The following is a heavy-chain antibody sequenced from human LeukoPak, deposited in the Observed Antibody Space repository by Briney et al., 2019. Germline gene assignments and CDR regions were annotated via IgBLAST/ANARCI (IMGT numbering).Heavy chain of an antibody. J-gene: IGHJ4*02. CDR1: GFTFSSYA. V-gene: IGHV5-51*01. CDR3: ARSDTAMVTDY. CDR2: IYPGDSDT. Sequence: GSLRLSCAASGFTFSSYAMSWVRQMPGKGLEWMGIIYPGDSDTRYSPSFQGQVTISADKSISTAYLQWSSLKASDTAMYYCARSDTAMVTDYWGQGTLVTVSS. D-gene: IGHD5-18*01.